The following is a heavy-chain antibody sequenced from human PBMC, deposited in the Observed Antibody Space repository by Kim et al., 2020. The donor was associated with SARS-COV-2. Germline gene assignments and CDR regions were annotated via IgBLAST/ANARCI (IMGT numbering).Heavy chain of an antibody. V-gene: IGHV3-7*01. Sequence: GGSLRLSCAASGFTFSSYWMSWVRQAPGKGLEWVANITQDGSEKYYVDSVKGRFTISRDNAKNSLYLQMNSLRAEDTAVYYCARDPLGGGYDPHFDYWGQGTLVTVSS. CDR3: ARDPLGGGYDPHFDY. CDR1: GFTFSSYW. CDR2: ITQDGSEK. D-gene: IGHD5-12*01. J-gene: IGHJ4*02.